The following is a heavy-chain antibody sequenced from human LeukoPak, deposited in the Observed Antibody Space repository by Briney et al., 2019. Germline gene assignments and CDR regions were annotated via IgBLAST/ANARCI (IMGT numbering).Heavy chain of an antibody. CDR1: GGSISSYY. J-gene: IGHJ4*02. CDR3: ATSLPSTDGYNRPYYFDY. D-gene: IGHD5-24*01. Sequence: SETLSLTCTVSGGSISSYYWSWIRQPAGKGLEWIGRIYTSGSTNYNPSLKSRVTMSVDTSKNQFSLKLSSVTAADTAVYYCATSLPSTDGYNRPYYFDYWGQGILVTVSS. V-gene: IGHV4-4*07. CDR2: IYTSGST.